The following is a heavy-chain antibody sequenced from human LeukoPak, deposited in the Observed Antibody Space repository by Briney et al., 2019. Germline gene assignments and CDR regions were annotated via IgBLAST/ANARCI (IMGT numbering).Heavy chain of an antibody. V-gene: IGHV4-59*12. CDR2: IYYSGST. CDR3: ARGLEEGVPAAMSSNFDY. CDR1: GGSISSYY. J-gene: IGHJ4*02. D-gene: IGHD2-2*01. Sequence: SETLSLTCTVSGGSISSYYWSWIRQPPGKGLEWIGYIYYSGSTNYNPSLKSRVTISVDTSKNQFSLKLSSVTAADTAVYYCARGLEEGVPAAMSSNFDYWGQGTLVTVSS.